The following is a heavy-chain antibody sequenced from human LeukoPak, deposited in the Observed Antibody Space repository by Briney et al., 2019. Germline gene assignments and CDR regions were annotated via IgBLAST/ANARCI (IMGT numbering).Heavy chain of an antibody. CDR1: GFTFSSYS. CDR2: ITGSGGGT. CDR3: AKRDHYSFDY. D-gene: IGHD2-21*01. Sequence: GGSLRLSCAASGFTFSSYSMSWVRQAPGKGLEWVSSITGSGGGTYYAESVKGRFTISRDNSKNTLYLQMKSLRAEDTALYYCAKRDHYSFDYWGQGTLVTVSS. V-gene: IGHV3-23*01. J-gene: IGHJ4*02.